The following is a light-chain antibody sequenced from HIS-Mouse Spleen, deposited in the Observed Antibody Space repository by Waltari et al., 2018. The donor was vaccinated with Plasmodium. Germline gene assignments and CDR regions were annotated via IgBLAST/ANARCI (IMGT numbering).Light chain of an antibody. CDR1: QSISSW. V-gene: IGKV1-5*03. J-gene: IGKJ1*01. CDR3: QQYNSYSWT. CDR2: KAS. Sequence: DIQMTQYPSTLSASVGDRVTIACRASQSISSWLAWYQQNPGKAPKLLIYKASSLISGVPSRFSGSGAGTEFTLTISSLQPDDFATYYCQQYNSYSWTFGQGTKVEIK.